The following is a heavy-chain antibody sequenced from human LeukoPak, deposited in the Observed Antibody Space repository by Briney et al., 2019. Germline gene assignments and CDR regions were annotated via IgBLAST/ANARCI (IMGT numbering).Heavy chain of an antibody. Sequence: GGSLRLSCAASGFTFSNYGMHWVRQAPGKGLEWVAFIRYDGSNKYYIDYIDSVRGRFTISRDNSKNTLNLQMNNLRAEDTAVYYCAKPPELTGSHYMDVWGKGTTVTVSS. J-gene: IGHJ6*03. V-gene: IGHV3-30*02. CDR3: AKPPELTGSHYMDV. D-gene: IGHD1-14*01. CDR1: GFTFSNYG. CDR2: IRYDGSNK.